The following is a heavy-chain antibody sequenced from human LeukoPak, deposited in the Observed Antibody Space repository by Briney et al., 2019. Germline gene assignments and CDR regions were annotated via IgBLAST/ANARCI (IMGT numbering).Heavy chain of an antibody. CDR1: RFTLSSYW. CDR3: VRGTAAGNPHTCAFYM. Sequence: GGALRLSCAASRFTLSSYWMHWVRPAPATGLVWVSRIDSDGGITNYADSLRGRFTISRDNAKNTLYLEMNSLRAEDTAVYSCVRGTAAGNPHTCAFYMWGQGTMVTVSS. D-gene: IGHD6-13*01. CDR2: IDSDGGIT. V-gene: IGHV3-74*01. J-gene: IGHJ3*02.